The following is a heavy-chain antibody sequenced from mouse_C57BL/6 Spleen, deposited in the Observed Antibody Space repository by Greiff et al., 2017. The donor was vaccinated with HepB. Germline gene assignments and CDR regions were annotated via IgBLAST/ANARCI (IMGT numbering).Heavy chain of an antibody. CDR3: ARSDYYGSSYFDY. J-gene: IGHJ2*01. D-gene: IGHD1-1*01. V-gene: IGHV1-80*01. CDR1: GYAFSSYW. Sequence: VKLVESGAELVKPGASVKISCKASGYAFSSYWMNWVKQRPGKGLEWIGQIYPGDGDTNYNGKFKGKATLTADTSSSTAYMQLSSLTSEDSAVYFCARSDYYGSSYFDYWGQGTTLTVSS. CDR2: IYPGDGDT.